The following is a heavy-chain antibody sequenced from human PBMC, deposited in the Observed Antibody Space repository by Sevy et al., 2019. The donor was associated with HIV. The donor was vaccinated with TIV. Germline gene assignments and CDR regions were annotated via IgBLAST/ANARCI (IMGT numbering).Heavy chain of an antibody. CDR3: ARRYCSGGSCYEGVLDY. CDR1: GFTFSSYA. CDR2: ISYDGSNK. V-gene: IGHV3-30-3*01. J-gene: IGHJ4*02. D-gene: IGHD2-15*01. Sequence: GGSLRLSCAASGFTFSSYAMHWVRQAPGKGLEWVAVISYDGSNKYYADSVKGRFTISRDNSKNTLYLQMNSLRAEDTAVYYCARRYCSGGSCYEGVLDYWGQGTLVTVSS.